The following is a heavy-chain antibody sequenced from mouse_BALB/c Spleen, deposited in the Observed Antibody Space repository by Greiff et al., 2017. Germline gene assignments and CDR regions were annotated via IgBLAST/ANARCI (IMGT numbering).Heavy chain of an antibody. D-gene: IGHD1-2*01. CDR3: ARSGTTATGAMDY. CDR1: GFTFSSFG. V-gene: IGHV5-17*02. Sequence: DVMLVESGGGLVQPGGSRKLSCAASGFTFSSFGMHWVRQAPEKGLEWVAYISSGSSTIYYADTVKGRFTISRDNPKNTLFLQMTSLRSEDTAMYYCARSGTTATGAMDYWGQGTSGTVSS. CDR2: ISSGSSTI. J-gene: IGHJ4*01.